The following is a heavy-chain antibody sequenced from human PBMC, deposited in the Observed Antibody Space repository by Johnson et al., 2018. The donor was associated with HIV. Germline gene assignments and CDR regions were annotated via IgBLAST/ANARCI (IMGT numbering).Heavy chain of an antibody. CDR3: ARDPGRYCSGGSCYVEDAFDI. V-gene: IGHV3-11*04. Sequence: QVQLVESGGGLVKPGGSLRLSCAASRFTFSDYYMSWVRQAPGKGLEWVSVISGSGGSTYYADSVKGRLTISRDNAKSTLYLQMNSLRAEDTAVYYCARDPGRYCSGGSCYVEDAFDIWGQGTMVTVSS. D-gene: IGHD2-15*01. CDR1: RFTFSDYY. J-gene: IGHJ3*02. CDR2: ISGSGGST.